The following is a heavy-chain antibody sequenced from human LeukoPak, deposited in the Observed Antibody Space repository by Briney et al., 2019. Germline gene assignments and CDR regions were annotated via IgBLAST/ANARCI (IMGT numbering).Heavy chain of an antibody. CDR3: ARAPGGYGSGSRGAFDI. CDR2: IYYRGHT. Sequence: PSETLSLTCTVSGGSMSSYDWSWIRQPPGKGLEWIGYIYYRGHTNYNPSLKSRVTISVDTSKNQFSRKLSSVTAADTAVYYCARAPGGYGSGSRGAFDIWGQGTMVTVSS. J-gene: IGHJ3*02. CDR1: GGSMSSYD. V-gene: IGHV4-59*01. D-gene: IGHD3-10*01.